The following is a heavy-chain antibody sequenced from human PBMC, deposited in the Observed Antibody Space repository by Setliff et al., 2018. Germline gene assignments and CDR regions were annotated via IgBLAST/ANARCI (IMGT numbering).Heavy chain of an antibody. CDR1: GYTFISYG. CDR2: ISTNNGKT. Sequence: ASVKVSCKASGYTFISYGISWLRQAPGQGFEWMGWISTNNGKTEYSQKVQGRVTMTTDRSTSTIYMELRSLRSDDTAMYYCARDAPYTNTWRYFDHWGQGTLVTV. J-gene: IGHJ4*02. CDR3: ARDAPYTNTWRYFDH. V-gene: IGHV1-18*01. D-gene: IGHD6-13*01.